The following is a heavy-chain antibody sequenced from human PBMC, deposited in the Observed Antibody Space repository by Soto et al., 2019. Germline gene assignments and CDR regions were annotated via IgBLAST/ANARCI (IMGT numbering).Heavy chain of an antibody. CDR1: GGSISSYY. V-gene: IGHV4-59*01. Sequence: LSLTCTVSGGSISSYYWSWIRQPPGKGLEWTGYIYYSGSTNYNPSLKSRVTISVDTSKNQFSLKLSSVTAADTAVYYCARVSGYYDSSGYYSSDAFDIWGQGTMVTVSS. CDR2: IYYSGST. D-gene: IGHD3-22*01. CDR3: ARVSGYYDSSGYYSSDAFDI. J-gene: IGHJ3*02.